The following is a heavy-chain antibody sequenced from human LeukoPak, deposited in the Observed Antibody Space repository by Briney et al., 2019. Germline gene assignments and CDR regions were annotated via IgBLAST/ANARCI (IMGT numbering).Heavy chain of an antibody. CDR2: ISGSDGNI. J-gene: IGHJ3*02. CDR3: ARDRYSGTYYGAFDI. V-gene: IGHV3-23*01. D-gene: IGHD1-26*01. Sequence: GGSLRLSCAASGFTVSSTAMSWVRQAPGKGLEWVSGISGSDGNIYYADSVKGRFTISRDNAEKSLFLQMNSLRAEDTAVYYCARDRYSGTYYGAFDIWGPGTMVTVSS. CDR1: GFTVSSTA.